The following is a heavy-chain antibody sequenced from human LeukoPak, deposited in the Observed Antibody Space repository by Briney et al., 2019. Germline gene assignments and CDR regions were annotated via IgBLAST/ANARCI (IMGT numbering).Heavy chain of an antibody. CDR3: ARDDALQAYCGGDCYSSLWD. D-gene: IGHD2-21*02. CDR2: IDTNTGNP. Sequence: ASVKVSCKASGYIFTTYGMSWVRQAPGQGLEWMGRIDTNTGNPTYAQGLTGRFVFSLDTSVTTAYLQISSLKAEDTAIYYCARDDALQAYCGGDCYSSLWDWGQGTRVTVSS. CDR1: GYIFTTYG. V-gene: IGHV7-4-1*02. J-gene: IGHJ4*02.